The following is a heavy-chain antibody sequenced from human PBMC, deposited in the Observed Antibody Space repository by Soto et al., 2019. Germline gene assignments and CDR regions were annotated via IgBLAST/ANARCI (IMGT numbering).Heavy chain of an antibody. CDR1: GFTFNSSG. J-gene: IGHJ4*01. CDR3: AREDNELIPGFDY. D-gene: IGHD1-7*01. V-gene: IGHV3-48*03. Sequence: PGGSLRLSCTASGFTFNSSGMSWVRQAPGKGLEWISYIPISDNTTYYADSVKGRFTISRDNAKNSLYLQMDSLRVEDTAVYYCAREDNELIPGFDYWGQGTLVTVSS. CDR2: IPISDNTT.